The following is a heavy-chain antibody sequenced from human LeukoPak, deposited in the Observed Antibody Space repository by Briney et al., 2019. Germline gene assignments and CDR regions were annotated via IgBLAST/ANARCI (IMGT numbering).Heavy chain of an antibody. CDR1: GYTFTVYY. V-gene: IGHV1-2*02. Sequence: GASVKVSCKASGYTFTVYYMHWVRQAPGQGLEWMGWINPNSGATNFARKFQGRVTMTRDTSISTAYMELSRLRSDDTAVYYCARDTGSPYYFDYWGQGTLVTVSS. J-gene: IGHJ4*02. CDR2: INPNSGAT. CDR3: ARDTGSPYYFDY. D-gene: IGHD3-10*01.